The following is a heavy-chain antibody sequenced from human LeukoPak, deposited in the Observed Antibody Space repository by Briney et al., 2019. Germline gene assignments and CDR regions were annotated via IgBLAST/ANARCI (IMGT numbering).Heavy chain of an antibody. D-gene: IGHD2-15*01. CDR3: ARDQRIRCRGGSCYSAVSSSGWFGLFDY. V-gene: IGHV1-2*06. J-gene: IGHJ4*02. Sequence: ASVKVSCKASGYTFPGYYMHWVRQAPGQGLEWMGRINPNSGGTNYAQKFQGRVTMTRDTSISTAYMELSRLRSDDTAVYYCARDQRIRCRGGSCYSAVSSSGWFGLFDYWGQGTLVTVSS. CDR2: INPNSGGT. CDR1: GYTFPGYY.